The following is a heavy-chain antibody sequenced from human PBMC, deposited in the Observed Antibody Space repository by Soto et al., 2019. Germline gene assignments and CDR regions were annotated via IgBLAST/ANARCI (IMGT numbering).Heavy chain of an antibody. CDR1: GGSFSGYY. CDR3: ARGRWFGELFMAFDI. J-gene: IGHJ3*02. D-gene: IGHD3-10*01. CDR2: INHSGST. Sequence: SETLSLTCAVYGGSFSGYYWSWIRRPPGKGLEWIGEINHSGSTNYNPSLKSRVTISVDTSKNQFSLKLSSVTAADTAVYYCARGRWFGELFMAFDIWSQGTMVTVS. V-gene: IGHV4-34*01.